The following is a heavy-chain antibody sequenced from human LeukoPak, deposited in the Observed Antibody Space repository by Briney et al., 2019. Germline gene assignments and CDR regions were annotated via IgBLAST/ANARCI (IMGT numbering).Heavy chain of an antibody. CDR1: GYIFTSYW. V-gene: IGHV5-51*01. CDR3: ARQRVGIAAAGTGTDYYYYYMDV. CDR2: IYPGDSDT. D-gene: IGHD6-13*01. Sequence: GESLKISCKASGYIFTSYWIGWVRQKPGKGLEWMGVIYPGDSDTRYSPSFQGQVTISADKSINTAYLQWSSLKASDTAMYYCARQRVGIAAAGTGTDYYYYYMDVWGKGTTVTVSS. J-gene: IGHJ6*03.